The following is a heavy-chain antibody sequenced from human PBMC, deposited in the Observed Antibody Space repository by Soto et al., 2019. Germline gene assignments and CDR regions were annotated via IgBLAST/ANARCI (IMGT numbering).Heavy chain of an antibody. CDR1: GGTFSSYA. V-gene: IGHV1-69*12. D-gene: IGHD3-22*01. J-gene: IGHJ4*02. CDR2: IIPIFGTA. CDR3: ASHYDSSGYYYRGLDY. Sequence: QVQLVQSGAEVKKPGSSVKVSCKASGGTFSSYAISWVRQAPGQGLEWMGGIIPIFGTADYAQKFQGRVTIHADESTSTGNMELSSLRSEDTAVYYCASHYDSSGYYYRGLDYWGQGTLVTVSS.